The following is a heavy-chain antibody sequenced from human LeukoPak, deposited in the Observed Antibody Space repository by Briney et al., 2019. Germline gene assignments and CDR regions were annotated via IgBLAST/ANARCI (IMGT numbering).Heavy chain of an antibody. CDR1: GGSISSGSYY. V-gene: IGHV4-61*02. Sequence: SQTLSLTCTVSGGSISSGSYYWSWIRQPAGKGLEWIGRIYTSGSTNYNPSLKSRVTMSVDTSKNQFSLKLSSVTAADTAVYYCARDSAGYYTRYYYYYMDVWGKGTTVTVSS. J-gene: IGHJ6*03. CDR3: ARDSAGYYTRYYYYYMDV. CDR2: IYTSGST. D-gene: IGHD3/OR15-3a*01.